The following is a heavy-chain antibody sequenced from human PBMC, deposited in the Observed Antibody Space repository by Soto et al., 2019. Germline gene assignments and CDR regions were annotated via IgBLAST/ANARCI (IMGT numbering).Heavy chain of an antibody. Sequence: QLQLQESGPGLLKPSETLSLTCTVSGGSISSSTYYWGWIRQPPGKGLDWIGSIYYSGTTYYNPSLKSRVTISVDTSKNQLSLKLSSVTAADTAVYYCARQGEGGRAFDVWGQGTMVTVSS. CDR1: GGSISSSTYY. J-gene: IGHJ3*01. CDR3: ARQGEGGRAFDV. V-gene: IGHV4-39*01. CDR2: IYYSGTT. D-gene: IGHD3-10*01.